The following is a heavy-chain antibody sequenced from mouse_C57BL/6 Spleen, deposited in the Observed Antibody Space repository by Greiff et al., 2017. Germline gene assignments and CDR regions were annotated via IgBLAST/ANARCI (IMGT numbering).Heavy chain of an antibody. Sequence: QVQLQQPGAELVRPGSSVKLSCKASGYTFTSYWMDWVKQRPGQGLEWIGNIYPSDSETHYNQKFKDKATLTVDKSSSTAYMQLSSLTSEDSAFYYCARRGSTWFAYWGQGTLVTVSA. CDR2: IYPSDSET. J-gene: IGHJ3*01. V-gene: IGHV1-61*01. CDR1: GYTFTSYW. CDR3: ARRGSTWFAY. D-gene: IGHD1-1*01.